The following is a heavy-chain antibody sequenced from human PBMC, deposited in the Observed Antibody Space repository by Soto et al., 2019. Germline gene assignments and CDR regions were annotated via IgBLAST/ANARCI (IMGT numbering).Heavy chain of an antibody. J-gene: IGHJ4*02. D-gene: IGHD7-27*01. Sequence: EVQLVESGGGLVQPGGSLRLSCAASGFTFSSYWMHWVRQAPGKGLVWVSRINSDGSTTSYADSVKGRFTISRDNAKNTLYLQMNSLRAEDTAVYYCARVGTGAYHFDCWGQGTLVTVSS. CDR3: ARVGTGAYHFDC. CDR1: GFTFSSYW. CDR2: INSDGSTT. V-gene: IGHV3-74*01.